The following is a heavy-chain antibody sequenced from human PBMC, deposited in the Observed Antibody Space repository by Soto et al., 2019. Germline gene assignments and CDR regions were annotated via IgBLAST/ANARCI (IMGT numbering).Heavy chain of an antibody. D-gene: IGHD1-1*01. Sequence: QVQLVQSGAEVKKPGASVKVSCKASGYTFTSYGISWVRQAPGQGLEWMGWISGYNGNTNYAQKLQGRVTMTTDTSTSPAYMELRSLTSVDTAVYYCARDLGGTKRRWFDPWGQGTLVTVSS. CDR3: ARDLGGTKRRWFDP. V-gene: IGHV1-18*01. CDR2: ISGYNGNT. J-gene: IGHJ5*02. CDR1: GYTFTSYG.